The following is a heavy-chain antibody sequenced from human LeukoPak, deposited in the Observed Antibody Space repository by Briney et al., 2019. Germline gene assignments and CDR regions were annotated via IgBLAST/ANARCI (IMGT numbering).Heavy chain of an antibody. J-gene: IGHJ3*02. CDR1: GFTFSTYS. CDR3: ARTNAFDI. V-gene: IGHV3-48*04. CDR2: ITATSTTI. Sequence: GGSLRLSCAGTGFTFSTYSMNWVRQAPGKGLEWVSYITATSTTIYYADSVKGRFTISRDNAKNSLYLEMNSLRAEDTAVYYCARTNAFDIWGQGTMVTVSS.